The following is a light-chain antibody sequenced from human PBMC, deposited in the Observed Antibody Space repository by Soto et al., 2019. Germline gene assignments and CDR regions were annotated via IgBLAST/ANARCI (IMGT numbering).Light chain of an antibody. CDR1: SSDVGAYYS. CDR3: SSYTSGSSHYV. J-gene: IGLJ1*01. Sequence: VLTQPASVSGSPGQSITISCTGTSSDVGAYYSVSWYQHHPGKAPKLIIYGVTNRPSGVSNRFSGSKSGNTASLTISGLQAEDEADYHCSSYTSGSSHYVFGTGTKVTVL. V-gene: IGLV2-14*01. CDR2: GVT.